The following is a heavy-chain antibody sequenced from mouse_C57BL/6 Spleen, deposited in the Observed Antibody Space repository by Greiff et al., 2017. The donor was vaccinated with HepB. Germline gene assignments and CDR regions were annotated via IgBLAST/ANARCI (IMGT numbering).Heavy chain of an antibody. J-gene: IGHJ3*01. Sequence: EVMLVESGGGLVKPGGSLKLSCAASGFTFSDYGMHWVRQAPEKGLAWVAYISSGSSTIYYADTVKGRFTISRDNAKNTLFLQMTSLRSEVTAMYYCARSYDYDGGAWFAYWGQGTLVTVSA. CDR3: ARSYDYDGGAWFAY. CDR2: ISSGSSTI. D-gene: IGHD2-4*01. V-gene: IGHV5-17*01. CDR1: GFTFSDYG.